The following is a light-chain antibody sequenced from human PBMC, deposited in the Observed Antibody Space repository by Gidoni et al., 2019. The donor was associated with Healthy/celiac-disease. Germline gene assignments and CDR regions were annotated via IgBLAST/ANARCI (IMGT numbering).Light chain of an antibody. CDR3: QQYYSTPPMT. J-gene: IGKJ5*01. CDR2: AAS. V-gene: IGKV1-NL1*01. Sequence: DMQMTQSPSSLSASVGGRVTSTCRASQNISNSLAWYQQKPGKAPQLLLYAASRLERGVPSRFSGSGSGTDYTLTISSLQPEDFAASYCQQYYSTPPMTFGQGTRLEIK. CDR1: QNISNS.